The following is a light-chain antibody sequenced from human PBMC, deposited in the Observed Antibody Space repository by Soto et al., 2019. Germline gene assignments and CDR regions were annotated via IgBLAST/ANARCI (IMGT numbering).Light chain of an antibody. J-gene: IGKJ2*01. CDR3: QQYYNWPPYT. CDR2: SAS. CDR1: QSVDTN. Sequence: EVVMTQSPATLSVSPGDRATLSCRASQSVDTNVVWYQQKPGQPPRLLVHSASIRATGVPAWFTGIGSGTDFTLTISGLQSDDFAIYYCQQYYNWPPYTFGQGTRLQIK. V-gene: IGKV3-15*01.